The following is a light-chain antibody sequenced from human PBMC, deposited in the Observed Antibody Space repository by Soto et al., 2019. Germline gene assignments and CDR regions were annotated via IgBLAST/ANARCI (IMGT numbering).Light chain of an antibody. J-gene: IGLJ1*01. CDR1: SSDVGGYNY. CDR2: DVS. Sequence: QSALTQPASVSGSPGQSITISCTGTSSDVGGYNYVSWYQQHPGKAPKLMIYDVSNRPSGVSNRFSGSKSGNTASLTISGVQAEDEADYYCSSYTRSSTYVFGTGNKVTVL. CDR3: SSYTRSSTYV. V-gene: IGLV2-14*01.